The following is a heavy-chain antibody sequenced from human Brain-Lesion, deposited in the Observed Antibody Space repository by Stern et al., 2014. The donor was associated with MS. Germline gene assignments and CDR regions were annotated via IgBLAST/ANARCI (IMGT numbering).Heavy chain of an antibody. Sequence: QLVQSGPGLVKPSDTLSLTCSVSGYSLSSSTFYWGWIRQPPGKGPEWIGGVYYRGNTYYPPSLKSRATISVDTSKNQFSLRRTSVTAADTAVYYCARHQLGYGYAYLRYWGQGTLVTVSS. CDR1: GYSLSSSTFY. CDR3: ARHQLGYGYAYLRY. CDR2: VYYRGNT. V-gene: IGHV4-39*01. D-gene: IGHD5-18*01. J-gene: IGHJ4*02.